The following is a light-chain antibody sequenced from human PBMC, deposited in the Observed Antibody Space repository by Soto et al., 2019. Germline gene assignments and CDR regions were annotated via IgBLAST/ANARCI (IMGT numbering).Light chain of an antibody. Sequence: QSVLAQPPSVSAAPGQKVTISCSGSSSNIGGNSVSWYQQLPGTAPKLLIYDDNKRPSGIPDRFSGSKSGTSATLGITGFQAGDEADYYCRSCDSSLSAYDFGTGTKVTVL. CDR2: DDN. J-gene: IGLJ1*01. V-gene: IGLV1-51*01. CDR3: RSCDSSLSAYD. CDR1: SSNIGGNS.